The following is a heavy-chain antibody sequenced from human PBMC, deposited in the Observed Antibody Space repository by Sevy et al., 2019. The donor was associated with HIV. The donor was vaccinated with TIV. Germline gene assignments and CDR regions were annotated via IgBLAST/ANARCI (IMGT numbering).Heavy chain of an antibody. CDR3: VLPVAATGVDY. V-gene: IGHV3-7*01. CDR2: INEDGSVK. J-gene: IGHJ4*02. D-gene: IGHD2-15*01. Sequence: GGSLRLSCAASGFTFSRYWMSWVRQAPGKGLEWVANINEDGSVKYYVDSVRGRFTISRDNARNWLYLEMDSLAAEDTALYYCVLPVAATGVDYWGQGTLVTVSS. CDR1: GFTFSRYW.